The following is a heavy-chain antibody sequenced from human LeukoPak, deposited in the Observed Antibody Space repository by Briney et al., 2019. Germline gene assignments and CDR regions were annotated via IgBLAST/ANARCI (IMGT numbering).Heavy chain of an antibody. D-gene: IGHD3-10*01. V-gene: IGHV4-34*01. CDR2: INHRGRT. Sequence: SETLSLTCAVYGGSFSGYYWNWIRQPPGKGLEWIGEINHRGRTNYNPSLQSRVTLSEDTSKNQFSLKMSSVTAADTAVYYCARGLGSGSAYAMDVWGQGTTVTVSS. J-gene: IGHJ6*02. CDR1: GGSFSGYY. CDR3: ARGLGSGSAYAMDV.